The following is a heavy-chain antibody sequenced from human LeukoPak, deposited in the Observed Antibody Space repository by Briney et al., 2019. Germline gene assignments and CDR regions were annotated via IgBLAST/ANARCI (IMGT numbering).Heavy chain of an antibody. CDR3: AKGLGSSWYLEYFQH. D-gene: IGHD6-13*01. CDR2: ISSNGGST. V-gene: IGHV3-64*01. J-gene: IGHJ1*01. Sequence: GGSLRLSCAASGFTFSSYAMHWVRQAPGKGLEYVSAISSNGGSTYYANSVKGRFTISRDNSKNTLYLQMGSLRAEDMAVYYCAKGLGSSWYLEYFQHWGQGTLSPSPQ. CDR1: GFTFSSYA.